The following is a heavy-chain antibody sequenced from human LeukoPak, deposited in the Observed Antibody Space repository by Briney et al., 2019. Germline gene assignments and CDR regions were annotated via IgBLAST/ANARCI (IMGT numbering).Heavy chain of an antibody. J-gene: IGHJ6*02. Sequence: ASVKVSCKASGYIFTSYYMHWVRQAPGQGLEWMGIINPGGGSTTYAQKFQGRVTMTRDTSTSTVYMELSSLRSDDTAVYYCARDVYYDSRLMDLWGQGTTVTVSS. CDR1: GYIFTSYY. CDR2: INPGGGST. V-gene: IGHV1-46*01. D-gene: IGHD3-22*01. CDR3: ARDVYYDSRLMDL.